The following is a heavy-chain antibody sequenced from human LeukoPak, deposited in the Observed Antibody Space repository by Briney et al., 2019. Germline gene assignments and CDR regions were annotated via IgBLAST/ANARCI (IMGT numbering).Heavy chain of an antibody. J-gene: IGHJ4*02. CDR1: GYTFTSYG. Sequence: ASVKVSCKASGYTFTSYGISWVRQAPGQGLEWMGWINPNSGGTNYAQKFQGRVTMTRDTSISTAYMELSRLRSDDTAVYYCARDRVDRIAAHWGQGTLVTVSS. V-gene: IGHV1-2*02. CDR3: ARDRVDRIAAH. D-gene: IGHD6-6*01. CDR2: INPNSGGT.